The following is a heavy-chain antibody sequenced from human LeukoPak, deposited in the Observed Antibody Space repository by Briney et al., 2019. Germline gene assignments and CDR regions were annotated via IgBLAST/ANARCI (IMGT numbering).Heavy chain of an antibody. Sequence: GGSLRLSCAASGFTFSSYAMHWVRQAPGKGLEWVAVISYDGSNKYYADSVKGRFTISRDNSKNTLYLQMNSLRAEDTAVYYCAKYDSAWYYGSGSYYLYWGQGTLVTVSS. CDR3: AKYDSAWYYGSGSYYLY. J-gene: IGHJ4*02. D-gene: IGHD3-10*01. CDR2: ISYDGSNK. CDR1: GFTFSSYA. V-gene: IGHV3-30*04.